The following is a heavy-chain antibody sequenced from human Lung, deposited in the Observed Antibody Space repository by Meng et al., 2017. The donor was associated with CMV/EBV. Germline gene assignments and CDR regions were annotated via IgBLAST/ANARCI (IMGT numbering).Heavy chain of an antibody. V-gene: IGHV3-64*02. Sequence: EXXKISCAASGFTFSSYAMHWVRQAPGKGLEYVSAISSNGGSTYYADSVKGRFTISRDNSKNTLYLQMGSLRAEDMAVYYCARVRGTTPLFDYWGQGTLVTVSS. J-gene: IGHJ4*02. CDR1: GFTFSSYA. CDR2: ISSNGGST. D-gene: IGHD1-7*01. CDR3: ARVRGTTPLFDY.